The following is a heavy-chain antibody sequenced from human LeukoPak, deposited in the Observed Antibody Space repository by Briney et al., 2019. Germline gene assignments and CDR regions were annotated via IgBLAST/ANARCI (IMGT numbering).Heavy chain of an antibody. J-gene: IGHJ5*02. D-gene: IGHD1-1*01. Sequence: ASVKVSCEASGYTFTGYFMHWVRQAPGQGLEWMGWINPKTGVTNYEQKFQGRVIMTGDTSISTVYMEVTRLTSDDTAVYYCARHMTTANNWFDPWGQGTLVTVSS. CDR2: INPKTGVT. CDR1: GYTFTGYF. CDR3: ARHMTTANNWFDP. V-gene: IGHV1-2*02.